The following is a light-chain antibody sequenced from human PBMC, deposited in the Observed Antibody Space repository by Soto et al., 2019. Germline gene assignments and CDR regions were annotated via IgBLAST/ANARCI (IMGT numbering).Light chain of an antibody. J-gene: IGKJ1*01. CDR1: QSISSR. CDR3: QHYNSYSPGT. V-gene: IGKV1-5*03. CDR2: KAS. Sequence: DIQMTQSPSTLSASVGDRVTITCRASQSISSRLAWYQQKPGKAPNLLIYKASSLESGVPSRFSGSGSGTEFTLTVSSLQPDDFATYYCQHYNSYSPGTFCQGTKVEIK.